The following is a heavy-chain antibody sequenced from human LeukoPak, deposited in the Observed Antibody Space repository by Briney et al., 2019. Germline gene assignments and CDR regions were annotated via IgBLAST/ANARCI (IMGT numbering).Heavy chain of an antibody. D-gene: IGHD2-2*01. V-gene: IGHV1-69*01. CDR1: GGTFSSYA. CDR2: IIPIFGTA. CDR3: ASYYCSSTSCNTRGDR. J-gene: IGHJ5*02. Sequence: GASVKVSCKASGGTFSSYAISWVRQAPGQGLEWMGGIIPIFGTANYAQKFQGRVTITADESTSTAYMELSSLRSEDTAVYYCASYYCSSTSCNTRGDRWGQGTLVTVSS.